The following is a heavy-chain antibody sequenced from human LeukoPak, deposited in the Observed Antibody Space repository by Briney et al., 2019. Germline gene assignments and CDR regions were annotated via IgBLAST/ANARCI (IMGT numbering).Heavy chain of an antibody. CDR1: RFTFDDYA. Sequence: GGSLRLSCAASRFTFDDYAMHWVRQTPGKDLEWVSSISWNSVAIGYADSVKGRFTISRDNAKNSLYLQMNSLRAEDTAFYYCAKGPSVSGYFDYWGQGTLVTVSS. D-gene: IGHD3-3*01. V-gene: IGHV3-9*01. CDR3: AKGPSVSGYFDY. J-gene: IGHJ4*02. CDR2: ISWNSVAI.